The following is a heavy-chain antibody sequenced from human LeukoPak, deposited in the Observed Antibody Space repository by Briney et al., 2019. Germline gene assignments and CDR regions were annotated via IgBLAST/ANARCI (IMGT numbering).Heavy chain of an antibody. J-gene: IGHJ4*02. CDR1: GGSISRGSYF. V-gene: IGHV4-61*02. D-gene: IGHD2-21*01. Sequence: PSQTLSLTCTVSGGSISRGSYFWSWIRQPAGKGLEWIGRVYTSETPKYNPSLKSRVTISVDTSRNQFSLKLSSVTAADTAVYYCARWGIPDYWGQGILVTVSS. CDR3: ARWGIPDY. CDR2: VYTSETP.